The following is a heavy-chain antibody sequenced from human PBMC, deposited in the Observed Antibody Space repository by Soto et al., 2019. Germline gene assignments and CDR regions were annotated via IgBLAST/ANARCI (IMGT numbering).Heavy chain of an antibody. D-gene: IGHD6-19*01. J-gene: IGHJ6*02. CDR3: ARRLDSSGYYYYGMDV. Sequence: PGESLKISCKGSGYSLTSYWTSWVRQMHGKGLEWMGRIDPSDSYTNYSPSFQGHVTISADKSISTAYLQWSSLKASDTAMYYCARRLDSSGYYYYGMDVWGQGTTVTVSS. CDR1: GYSLTSYW. CDR2: IDPSDSYT. V-gene: IGHV5-10-1*01.